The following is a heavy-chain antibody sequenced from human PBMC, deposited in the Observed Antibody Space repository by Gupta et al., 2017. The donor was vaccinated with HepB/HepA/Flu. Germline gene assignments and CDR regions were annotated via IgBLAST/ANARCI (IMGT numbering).Heavy chain of an antibody. Sequence: QVQLVESGGGVVQPGRSLRLSCAASGFTFSSYGMHWVRQAPGKGLEWVAVIWYDGSNKYYADSVKGRFTISRDNSKNTLYLQMNSLRAEDTAVYYGARDPPAVAGHQLGAGNFDYWGQGTLVTVSS. CDR2: IWYDGSNK. J-gene: IGHJ4*02. CDR3: ARDPPAVAGHQLGAGNFDY. V-gene: IGHV3-33*01. D-gene: IGHD6-19*01. CDR1: GFTFSSYG.